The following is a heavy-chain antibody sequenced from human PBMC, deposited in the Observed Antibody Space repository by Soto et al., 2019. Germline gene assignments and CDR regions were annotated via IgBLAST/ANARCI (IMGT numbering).Heavy chain of an antibody. Sequence: PGGSLRLSCAASGFTFSSYSMNWVRQAPGKGLEWVSSISSSSSYIYYADSVKGRFTISRDNAKNSLYLQMNSLRAEDTAVYYCARGIQLWLLFRLDAFDIWGQGTMVTVSS. V-gene: IGHV3-21*01. CDR3: ARGIQLWLLFRLDAFDI. D-gene: IGHD5-18*01. CDR2: ISSSSSYI. CDR1: GFTFSSYS. J-gene: IGHJ3*02.